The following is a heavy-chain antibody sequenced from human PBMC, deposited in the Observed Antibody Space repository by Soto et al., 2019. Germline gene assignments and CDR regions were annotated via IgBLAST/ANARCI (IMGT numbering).Heavy chain of an antibody. Sequence: ASVKVSCKASGYTFTSYAMHWVRQAPGQRLEWMGWINAGNGNTKYSQKFQGRVTITRDTSASTAYMELSSLRSKDTAVYYCARGLTGYYRKAFDYWGQGTLVTVSS. CDR3: ARGLTGYYRKAFDY. D-gene: IGHD3-9*01. V-gene: IGHV1-3*01. CDR1: GYTFTSYA. J-gene: IGHJ4*02. CDR2: INAGNGNT.